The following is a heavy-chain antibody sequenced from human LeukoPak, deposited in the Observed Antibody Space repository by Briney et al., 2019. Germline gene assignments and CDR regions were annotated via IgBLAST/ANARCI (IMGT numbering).Heavy chain of an antibody. D-gene: IGHD3-3*01. CDR1: GGSFSGYY. CDR2: INHSGST. J-gene: IGHJ5*02. Sequence: SETLSLTCAVYGGSFSGYYWSWIRQPPGKGLEWIGEINHSGSTNYNPSLKSRVTISVDTSKNQFSLKLSSVTAADTAVYYCARQGITIFGVALNNWFDPWGQGTLVTVSS. CDR3: ARQGITIFGVALNNWFDP. V-gene: IGHV4-34*01.